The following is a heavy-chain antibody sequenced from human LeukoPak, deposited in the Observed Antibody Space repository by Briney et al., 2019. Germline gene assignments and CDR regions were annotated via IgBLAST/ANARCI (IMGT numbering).Heavy chain of an antibody. Sequence: SETLSLTCAVYGGSFSGYYWSWIRQPPGKGLEWIGEINHSGSTNYNPSLKSRVTISVDTSKNQFSLKLSSVTAADTAVYYCARVPRGNTAMVTYFDYWGQGTLVTVSS. CDR2: INHSGST. CDR1: GGSFSGYY. CDR3: ARVPRGNTAMVTYFDY. D-gene: IGHD5-18*01. J-gene: IGHJ4*02. V-gene: IGHV4-34*01.